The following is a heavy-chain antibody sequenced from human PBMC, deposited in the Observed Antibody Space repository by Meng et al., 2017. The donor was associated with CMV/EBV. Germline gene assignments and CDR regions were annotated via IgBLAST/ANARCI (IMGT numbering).Heavy chain of an antibody. D-gene: IGHD4-23*01. V-gene: IGHV3-30*02. J-gene: IGHJ4*02. CDR3: AKAVASY. Sequence: GESLKISCAASGFTFSSYGMHWVRQAPGKGLEWVAFIRYDGSNKYYADSVKGRFTISRDNSKNTLYLQMTSLRAEDTAVYYCAKAVASYWGQGTLITVSS. CDR1: GFTFSSYG. CDR2: IRYDGSNK.